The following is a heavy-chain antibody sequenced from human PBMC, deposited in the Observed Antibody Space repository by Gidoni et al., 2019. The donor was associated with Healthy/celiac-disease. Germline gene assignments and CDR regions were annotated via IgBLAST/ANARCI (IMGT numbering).Heavy chain of an antibody. D-gene: IGHD3-22*01. J-gene: IGHJ4*02. Sequence: EVQLVESGGGLNQPGGSLRLSCAASGFIVNTIYMSWVRQAPGKGLEWVSVIYSGGRTYYADSVKGRFTISRDNSKNTLYLQMNSLRAEDTAVYYCARASYYYDSSGLGYWGQGTLVTVSS. V-gene: IGHV3-53*01. CDR1: GFIVNTIY. CDR3: ARASYYYDSSGLGY. CDR2: IYSGGRT.